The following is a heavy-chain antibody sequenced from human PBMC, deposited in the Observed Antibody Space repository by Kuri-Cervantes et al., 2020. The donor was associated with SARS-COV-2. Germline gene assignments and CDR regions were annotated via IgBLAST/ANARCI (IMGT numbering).Heavy chain of an antibody. CDR3: ARVKDWFGEPKFDY. V-gene: IGHV4-34*01. J-gene: IGHJ4*02. Sequence: SETLSLTCAVCGGSFSGYYWSWIRQPPGKGLEWIGEINHSGSTNYNPSLKSRVTISVDTSKNQFSLKLSSVTAADTAVYYCARVKDWFGEPKFDYWGQGTLVTVSS. CDR1: GGSFSGYY. D-gene: IGHD3-10*01. CDR2: INHSGST.